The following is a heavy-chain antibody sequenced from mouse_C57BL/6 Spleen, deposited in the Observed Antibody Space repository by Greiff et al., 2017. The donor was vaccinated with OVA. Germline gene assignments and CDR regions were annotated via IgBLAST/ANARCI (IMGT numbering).Heavy chain of an antibody. D-gene: IGHD2-4*01. CDR2: IDPSDSYT. Sequence: QVQLQQPGAELVKPGASVKLSCKASGYTFTSYWMQWVKQRPGQGLEWIGEIDPSDSYTNYNQKFKGKATLTVDTSSSTAYMQLSSLTSEDSAVYYCARPGLRRRGFDYWGQGTTLTVSS. CDR3: ARPGLRRRGFDY. V-gene: IGHV1-50*01. CDR1: GYTFTSYW. J-gene: IGHJ2*01.